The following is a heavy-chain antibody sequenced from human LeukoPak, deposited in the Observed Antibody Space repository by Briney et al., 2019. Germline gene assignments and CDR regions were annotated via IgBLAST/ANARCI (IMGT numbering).Heavy chain of an antibody. Sequence: ASVKVSCKASGYTFTGYYIHWVRQAPGQGLEWMGWINPNSGGTNYAQKFQGWVTTTRDTSISTTYMDLSRLRSDDTAVYYCARDGNFDWPRYYFDYWGQGTLVTVSS. CDR2: INPNSGGT. CDR1: GYTFTGYY. D-gene: IGHD3-9*01. CDR3: ARDGNFDWPRYYFDY. J-gene: IGHJ4*02. V-gene: IGHV1-2*04.